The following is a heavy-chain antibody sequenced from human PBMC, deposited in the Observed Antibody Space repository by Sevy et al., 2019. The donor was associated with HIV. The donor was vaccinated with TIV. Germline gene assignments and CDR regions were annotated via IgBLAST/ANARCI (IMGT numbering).Heavy chain of an antibody. D-gene: IGHD2-21*02. V-gene: IGHV3-7*01. Sequence: GGSLRLSCAASGFTFSSYWMSWVRQAPGKGLEWVANIKQDGSEKYYVDSVKGRFTISRDNAKNSLYLQMNSLRAEDTAVYYCARVDLGYCSGDCYYDAFDIWGQGTMVTVSS. CDR3: ARVDLGYCSGDCYYDAFDI. J-gene: IGHJ3*02. CDR1: GFTFSSYW. CDR2: IKQDGSEK.